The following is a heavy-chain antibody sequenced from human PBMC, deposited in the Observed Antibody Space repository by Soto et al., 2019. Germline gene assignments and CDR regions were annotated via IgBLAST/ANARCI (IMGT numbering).Heavy chain of an antibody. CDR2: ISGSGGST. D-gene: IGHD5-12*01. CDR1: GFTFSSYA. CDR3: AKDLFSDIVATIFDY. V-gene: IGHV3-23*01. J-gene: IGHJ4*02. Sequence: GGSLRLSCAASGFTFSSYAMSWVRQAPGKGLEWVSAISGSGGSTYYADSVKGRFTISRDNSKNTLYLQMNSLRAEDTAVYYCAKDLFSDIVATIFDYWGQGTLVTVSS.